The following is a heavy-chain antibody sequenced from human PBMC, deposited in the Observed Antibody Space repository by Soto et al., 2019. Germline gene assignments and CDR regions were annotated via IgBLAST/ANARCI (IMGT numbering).Heavy chain of an antibody. CDR3: AKVSRKGSAIDFDY. J-gene: IGHJ4*02. Sequence: QVQLVQSGAELKKPGASVKVSCKASGYTFSNYDMNWVRQATGQGPEWIGWVNPNNGDTGYAQKFQGRVILTTDISTTTASMELTSLRSEDTAIYYCAKVSRKGSAIDFDYWGQGTLITVSS. CDR2: VNPNNGDT. CDR1: GYTFSNYD. D-gene: IGHD3-10*01. V-gene: IGHV1-8*01.